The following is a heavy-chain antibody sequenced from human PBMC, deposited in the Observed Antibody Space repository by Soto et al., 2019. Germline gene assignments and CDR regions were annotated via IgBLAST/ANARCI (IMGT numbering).Heavy chain of an antibody. J-gene: IGHJ4*02. Sequence: EVQLVESGGGLVQPGGSLRLSCAASGFTFSSYEMNWVRQAPGKGLEWVSYISSSGSTIYYADSVKGRFTISRDNAKNSLYLQMNSLIAEDTTVYYCARDPTDVFEPYLDYWGQGTLVTVSS. V-gene: IGHV3-48*03. CDR1: GFTFSSYE. D-gene: IGHD3-16*01. CDR3: ARDPTDVFEPYLDY. CDR2: ISSSGSTI.